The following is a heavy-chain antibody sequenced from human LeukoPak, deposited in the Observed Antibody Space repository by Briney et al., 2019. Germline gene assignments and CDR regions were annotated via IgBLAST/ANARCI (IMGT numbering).Heavy chain of an antibody. Sequence: SETLPLTCAVSGDSFSTYYWIWIRQPAGKGLEWIGRIYCSGSNNYNPSLKSRVTMSLDTSKNHLSLNLSSVTAADTAVYYCAREPTSGREPTSGRPLDYWGQGTLVTVSS. J-gene: IGHJ4*02. CDR2: IYCSGSN. CDR1: GDSFSTYY. V-gene: IGHV4-4*07. D-gene: IGHD5-12*01. CDR3: AREPTSGREPTSGRPLDY.